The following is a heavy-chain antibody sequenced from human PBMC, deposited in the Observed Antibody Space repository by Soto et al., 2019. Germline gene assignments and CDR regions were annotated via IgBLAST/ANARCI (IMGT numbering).Heavy chain of an antibody. CDR1: GGSISSYY. CDR2: IYYSGST. J-gene: IGHJ6*02. V-gene: IGHV4-59*01. CDR3: ARAHYGDYGYGMDV. D-gene: IGHD4-17*01. Sequence: PSETLSLTCTVSGGSISSYYWSWIRQPPGKGLEWIVYIYYSGSTNYNPSLKSRVIISVDTSKNQFSLKLSSVTAADTAVYYCARAHYGDYGYGMDVWGQGTTVTVS.